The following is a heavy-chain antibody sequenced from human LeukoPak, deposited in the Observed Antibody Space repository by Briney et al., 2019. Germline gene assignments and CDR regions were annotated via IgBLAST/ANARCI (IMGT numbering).Heavy chain of an antibody. D-gene: IGHD3-3*01. CDR1: GDSISSTDYY. Sequence: PSETLSLICTVSGDSISSTDYYWTWIRQPPGKGLEFVGFIYYSGSTKYNPSLKSRVTISAATSKTQFSLRLSYATAADTAVYYSARIRGPHWYLDLWGRGTLVTVSS. J-gene: IGHJ2*01. V-gene: IGHV4-30-4*08. CDR3: ARIRGPHWYLDL. CDR2: IYYSGST.